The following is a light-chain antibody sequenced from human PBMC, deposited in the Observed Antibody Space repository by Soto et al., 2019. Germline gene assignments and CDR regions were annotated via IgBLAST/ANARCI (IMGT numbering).Light chain of an antibody. CDR1: SSDVGAYNS. Sequence: QSVLTQPASVSGSPGQSITISCTGTSSDVGAYNSVSWYQHHPGKAPKLMIYEVSYRPSGVSNRFSGSKSGNTASLTISGLQAEDEADYYCSSSTNSNTLVVFGGGTKLTVL. J-gene: IGLJ2*01. CDR3: SSSTNSNTLVV. CDR2: EVS. V-gene: IGLV2-14*01.